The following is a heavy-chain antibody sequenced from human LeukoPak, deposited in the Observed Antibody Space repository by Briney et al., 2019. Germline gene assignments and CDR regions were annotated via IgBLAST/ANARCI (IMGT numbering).Heavy chain of an antibody. Sequence: SETLSLTCAVYGGSFSGYYWSWIRQPPGKGLEWVGEINHSGSTNYNPSLKSRVTISVDTSKNQFSLKLSSVTAADTAVYYCARGIGVVAPAASTTLDVWGKGTTVTVST. CDR1: GGSFSGYY. CDR2: INHSGST. D-gene: IGHD2-2*01. J-gene: IGHJ6*04. CDR3: ARGIGVVAPAASTTLDV. V-gene: IGHV4-34*01.